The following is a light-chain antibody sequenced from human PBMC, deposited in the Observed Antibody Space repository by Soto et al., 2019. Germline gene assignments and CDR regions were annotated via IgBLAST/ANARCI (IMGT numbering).Light chain of an antibody. Sequence: QSALTQAASVSGSPGQSITISCTGTSSDIGAYHYVSWYQQRPGKAPKVLIYAVNNRPSGFSDRFSGSKSGNTASLTISGLQAEDEAVYYCNSYTNSDTVIFGGGTKLTVL. CDR3: NSYTNSDTVI. V-gene: IGLV2-14*01. CDR1: SSDIGAYHY. CDR2: AVN. J-gene: IGLJ2*01.